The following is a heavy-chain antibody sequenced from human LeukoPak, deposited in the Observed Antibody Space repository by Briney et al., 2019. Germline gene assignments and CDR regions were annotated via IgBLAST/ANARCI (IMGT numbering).Heavy chain of an antibody. CDR1: GFTFSSYS. J-gene: IGHJ4*02. V-gene: IGHV3-48*01. CDR3: ARAGELVVVVPAATFDY. Sequence: GGSLRLSCAASGFTFSSYSMNWVRQAPGKGLEWVSYISSSSSTIYYADSVKGRFTTSRDNAKNSLYLQMNSLRAEDTAVYYCARAGELVVVVPAATFDYWGQGTLVTVSS. D-gene: IGHD2-2*01. CDR2: ISSSSSTI.